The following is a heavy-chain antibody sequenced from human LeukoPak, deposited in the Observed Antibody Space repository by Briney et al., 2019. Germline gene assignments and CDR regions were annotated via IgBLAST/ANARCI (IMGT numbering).Heavy chain of an antibody. J-gene: IGHJ4*02. CDR3: ARDHKTYYYDSSGYLPFDY. CDR2: IYTSVNT. Sequence: SETLSLTCTVSGGSISSGSYYWSWIRQPAGKGLEWIGRIYTSVNTNYNPSLKSRVSISVVTSKNQFSLQLSSVTAADTAVYYCARDHKTYYYDSSGYLPFDYWGQGTLVTVSS. CDR1: GGSISSGSYY. D-gene: IGHD3-22*01. V-gene: IGHV4-61*02.